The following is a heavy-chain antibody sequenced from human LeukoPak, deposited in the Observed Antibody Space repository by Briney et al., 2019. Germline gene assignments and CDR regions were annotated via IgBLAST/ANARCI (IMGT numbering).Heavy chain of an antibody. Sequence: PGGSLRLSCAASGFTFSSYEMNWVRQAPGKGLEWVSYISSSGSTIYYADSVKGRFTISRDNAKNSLYLQMNSLRAEDTAVYYCARLGECSGGSCYKFLDYWGQGTLVTVSS. D-gene: IGHD2-15*01. V-gene: IGHV3-48*03. CDR1: GFTFSSYE. J-gene: IGHJ4*02. CDR2: ISSSGSTI. CDR3: ARLGECSGGSCYKFLDY.